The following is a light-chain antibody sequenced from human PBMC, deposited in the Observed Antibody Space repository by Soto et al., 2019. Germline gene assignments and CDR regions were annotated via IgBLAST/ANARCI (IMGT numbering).Light chain of an antibody. V-gene: IGKV3-11*01. CDR3: QQRSNWPWT. Sequence: EIVLTQSPATLSLSPVERATLSGRASQSVSSYLAWYQQKPGQAPRLLIYDASNRATGIPARFSGSGSGTDFTLTISSLEPEDFAVYYCQQRSNWPWTFGQGTKVDIK. CDR1: QSVSSY. J-gene: IGKJ1*01. CDR2: DAS.